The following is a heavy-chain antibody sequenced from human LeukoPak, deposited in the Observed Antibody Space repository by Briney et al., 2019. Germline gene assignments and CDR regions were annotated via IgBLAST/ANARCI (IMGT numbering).Heavy chain of an antibody. CDR1: GFTFSSYA. J-gene: IGHJ4*02. D-gene: IGHD5-12*01. V-gene: IGHV3-23*01. CDR2: ISGSGGST. Sequence: GGSLSLFCAASGFTFSSYAMSWVRQAPGKWLEWVSDISGSGGSTYYADSVKGRFTISRDNSKNTLYLQMNSLRAEDTAVYYCAKGGSGYDLIRGLDYWGQGTLVTVSS. CDR3: AKGGSGYDLIRGLDY.